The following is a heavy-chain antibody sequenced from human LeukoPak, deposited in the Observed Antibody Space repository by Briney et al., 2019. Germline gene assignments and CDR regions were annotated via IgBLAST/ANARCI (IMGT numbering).Heavy chain of an antibody. CDR1: GFTCSSYW. J-gene: IGHJ4*02. Sequence: GGSLRLSCAASGFTCSSYWMSWVRQAPGKGLEWVANIKQDGSEKYYVDSVKGRFTISRDNAKNSLYLQMNSLRAEDTAVYYCARDRIVATIWGQGTLVTVSS. CDR3: ARDRIVATI. D-gene: IGHD5-12*01. CDR2: IKQDGSEK. V-gene: IGHV3-7*03.